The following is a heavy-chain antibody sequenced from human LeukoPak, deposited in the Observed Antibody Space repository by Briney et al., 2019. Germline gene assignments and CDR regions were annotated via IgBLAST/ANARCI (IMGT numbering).Heavy chain of an antibody. D-gene: IGHD5-24*01. V-gene: IGHV4-59*01. CDR3: ASMPPKGWLQFVYDY. CDR1: GGSISSYY. J-gene: IGHJ4*02. CDR2: IYYSGST. Sequence: SETLSLTCTVSGGSISSYYWSWIRQPPGKGLEWIGYIYYSGSTNYNPSLKSRVTISVDTSKNQFSLKLSSVTAADTAVYYCASMPPKGWLQFVYDYWGQGTLVTVSS.